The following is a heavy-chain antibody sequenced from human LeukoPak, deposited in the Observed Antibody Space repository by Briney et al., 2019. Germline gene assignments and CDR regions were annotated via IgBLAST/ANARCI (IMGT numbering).Heavy chain of an antibody. D-gene: IGHD1-26*01. CDR3: ASCGGSYSWFDP. CDR1: GGSISSSSYY. V-gene: IGHV4-39*01. CDR2: IYYSGGT. Sequence: SETLSLTCTVSGGSISSSSYYWGWIRQPPGKGLEWIGSIYYSGGTYYNPSLKSRVTISVDTSKNQFSLKLSSVTAADTAVYYCASCGGSYSWFDPWGQGTLVTVSS. J-gene: IGHJ5*02.